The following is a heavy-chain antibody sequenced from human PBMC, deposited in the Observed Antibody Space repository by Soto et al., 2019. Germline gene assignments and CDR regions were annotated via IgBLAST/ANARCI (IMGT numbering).Heavy chain of an antibody. CDR1: GYAFTGYY. D-gene: IGHD3-9*01. Sequence: ASVKVSCKASGYAFTGYYMHWVRQAPGQGLEWMGWINPNSGGTNYSQKFQGRVTITRDTSASTAYMELSSLRSEDTAVYYCARDRGRYFDWLPLSLGMDVWGQGTTVTVSS. J-gene: IGHJ6*02. CDR2: INPNSGGT. V-gene: IGHV1-2*02. CDR3: ARDRGRYFDWLPLSLGMDV.